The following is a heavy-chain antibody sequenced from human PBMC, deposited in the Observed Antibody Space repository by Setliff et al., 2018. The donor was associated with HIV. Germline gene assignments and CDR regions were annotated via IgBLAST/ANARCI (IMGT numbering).Heavy chain of an antibody. V-gene: IGHV4-61*09. CDR1: GGSISSGSYY. CDR2: IYTSGST. Sequence: TLSLTCTVSGGSISSGSYYWSWIRQPAGKGLEWIGHIYTSGSTNYNPSLKSRVTISVDTSKNQFSLKLSSVTASDTAVYYCAREGVPAAVMWFDPWGQGTLVTVSS. J-gene: IGHJ5*02. CDR3: AREGVPAAVMWFDP. D-gene: IGHD2-2*01.